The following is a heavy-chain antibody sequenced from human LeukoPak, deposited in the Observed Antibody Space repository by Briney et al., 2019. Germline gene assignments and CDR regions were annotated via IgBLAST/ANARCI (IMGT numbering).Heavy chain of an antibody. D-gene: IGHD5-18*01. V-gene: IGHV3-23*01. CDR1: GFTFSSYA. CDR3: AKDDSYGSYFDY. J-gene: IGHJ4*02. Sequence: PGGSLRLSCAASGFTFSSYAMSWVRRAPGKGLEWVSAISGSGGSTYYADSVKGRFTISRDNSKNTLYLQMNSLRAEDTAVYYYAKDDSYGSYFDYWGQGTLVTVSS. CDR2: ISGSGGST.